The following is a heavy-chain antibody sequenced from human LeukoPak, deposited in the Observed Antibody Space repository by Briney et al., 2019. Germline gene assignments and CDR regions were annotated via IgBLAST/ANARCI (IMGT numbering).Heavy chain of an antibody. CDR2: INPNVGDT. V-gene: IGHV1-2*02. Sequence: ASVKVSCKASGYTFTDYYMHWVRQAPGQGFEWMGWINPNVGDTNYAQKFQGRVTMTRDTSICTAHMEVSRLRSDDTAVYYCARANFLYCSSSTCLFDYWGQGTLVTVSS. CDR3: ARANFLYCSSSTCLFDY. CDR1: GYTFTDYY. D-gene: IGHD2-2*01. J-gene: IGHJ4*02.